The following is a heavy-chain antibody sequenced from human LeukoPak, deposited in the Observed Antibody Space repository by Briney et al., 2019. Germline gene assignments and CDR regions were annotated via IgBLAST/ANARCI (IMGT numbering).Heavy chain of an antibody. Sequence: ASVKVSCKASGYSFTAYYMHWVRQAPGQGLEWMGWINPNSGGTNYAQKFQGRVTMTRDTSITTAYMEMSRLRSDDTAVYYCARGRGVAAAGTMEYFQHWGQGTLVTVSS. V-gene: IGHV1-2*02. CDR1: GYSFTAYY. J-gene: IGHJ1*01. CDR2: INPNSGGT. D-gene: IGHD6-13*01. CDR3: ARGRGVAAAGTMEYFQH.